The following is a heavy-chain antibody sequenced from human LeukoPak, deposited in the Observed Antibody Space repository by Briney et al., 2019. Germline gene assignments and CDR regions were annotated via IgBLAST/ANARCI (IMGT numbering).Heavy chain of an antibody. CDR1: GFTFSSYW. D-gene: IGHD3-3*01. CDR2: INTDGSST. CDR3: ARGTYYDFWSGYYTGNNWFDP. Sequence: GGSLRLSCAASGFTFSSYWMHWVRQAPGKGLVWVSRINTDGSSTSYADSVKGRFTISRDNAKNTLYLQMNSLRAEDTAVYYCARGTYYDFWSGYYTGNNWFDPWGQGTLVTVSS. V-gene: IGHV3-74*01. J-gene: IGHJ5*02.